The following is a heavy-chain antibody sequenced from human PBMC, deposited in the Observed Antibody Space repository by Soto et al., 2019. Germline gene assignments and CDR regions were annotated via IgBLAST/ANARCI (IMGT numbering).Heavy chain of an antibody. Sequence: QVQLVQSGAEVKKPGASVKVSCKASGYTFTNYDIHWVRQATGQGLEWMGWMNPDSGNTGQSKQFQGRVTMTRDTAISTAHMEMSSLRSEDTAVYYWARGRFRRTWFDPWGQGTLVTVSS. D-gene: IGHD3-16*01. CDR2: MNPDSGNT. J-gene: IGHJ5*02. V-gene: IGHV1-8*01. CDR1: GYTFTNYD. CDR3: ARGRFRRTWFDP.